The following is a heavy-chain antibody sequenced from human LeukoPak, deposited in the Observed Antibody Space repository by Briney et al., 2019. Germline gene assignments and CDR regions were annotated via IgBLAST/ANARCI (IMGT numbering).Heavy chain of an antibody. D-gene: IGHD3-10*01. CDR1: GFTVSSNY. CDR2: IYSGGST. CDR3: AKDRQGPNYGFYGDY. V-gene: IGHV3-66*01. J-gene: IGHJ4*02. Sequence: GGSLRLSCAASGFTVSSNYMSWVRQAPGKGLEWVSVIYSGGSTYYADSVKGRFTISRDNSKNTLYLQMNSLRAEDTAVYYCAKDRQGPNYGFYGDYWGQGTLVTVSS.